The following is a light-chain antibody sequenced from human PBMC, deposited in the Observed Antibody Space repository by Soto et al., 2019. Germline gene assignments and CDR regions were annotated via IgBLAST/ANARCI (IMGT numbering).Light chain of an antibody. CDR1: QGISSY. CDR2: AAS. J-gene: IGKJ3*01. Sequence: DIQMTKSPSSLSASVGDRVSITCRAGQGISSYLAWYQQKPGKVPKLMIYAASTLRSAVRPRFGGSGFGTDFTLTISSLQPEDVATYYCQKYNSAPPFTFGPGTKVDI. V-gene: IGKV1-27*01. CDR3: QKYNSAPPFT.